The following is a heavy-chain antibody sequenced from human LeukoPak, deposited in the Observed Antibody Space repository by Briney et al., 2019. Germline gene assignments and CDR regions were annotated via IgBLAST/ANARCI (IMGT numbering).Heavy chain of an antibody. CDR2: IRYDGSNK. CDR3: AKDRKDRQMSTMIVVVPDY. J-gene: IGHJ4*02. Sequence: PGGSLRLSCAASGFTFSSYGMHRVRQAPGKGLEWLAFIRYDGSNKYYADSVKGRFTISRDNSKNTLYLQMNSLRAEDTAVYYCAKDRKDRQMSTMIVVVPDYWGQGTLVTVSS. D-gene: IGHD3-22*01. V-gene: IGHV3-30*02. CDR1: GFTFSSYG.